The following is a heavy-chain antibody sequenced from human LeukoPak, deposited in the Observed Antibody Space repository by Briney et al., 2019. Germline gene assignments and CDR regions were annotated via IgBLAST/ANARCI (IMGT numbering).Heavy chain of an antibody. J-gene: IGHJ4*02. V-gene: IGHV3-23*01. D-gene: IGHD3-3*01. CDR1: GFTFSSYA. Sequence: PGGSLRLSCAASGFTFSSYAMSWVRQAPGKGLEWVSAISASGGSTYYADSVKGRFTISRDNSKNTLYLQMNSLRAEDTAVYYCAKDGGPITIFGVVIKGYFDYWGQGTLVTVSS. CDR3: AKDGGPITIFGVVIKGYFDY. CDR2: ISASGGST.